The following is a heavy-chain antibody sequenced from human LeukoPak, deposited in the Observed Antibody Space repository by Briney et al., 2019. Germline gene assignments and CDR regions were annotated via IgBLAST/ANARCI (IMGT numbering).Heavy chain of an antibody. J-gene: IGHJ4*02. V-gene: IGHV3-20*04. D-gene: IGHD3-9*01. CDR2: INWNGGST. CDR3: AKDTDILTGYLDY. Sequence: TGGSLRLSCAASGFTFDDYGMSWVRQAPGKGLEWVSGINWNGGSTGYADSVKGRFTISRDNAKNSLYLQMNSLRAEDTALYYCAKDTDILTGYLDYWGQGTPVTVSS. CDR1: GFTFDDYG.